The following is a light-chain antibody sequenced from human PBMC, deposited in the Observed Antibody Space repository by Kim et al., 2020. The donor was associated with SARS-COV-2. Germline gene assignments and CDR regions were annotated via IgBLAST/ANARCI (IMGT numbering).Light chain of an antibody. CDR1: HSFRNN. V-gene: IGKV3-15*01. CDR3: QHYNNMPPWT. CDR2: GAS. Sequence: PGEGATPALRASHSFRNNVACYQQKPGQSPRLLSYGASTRATGIPARFSGSASGTEFTLTICSLQSEDFAIYYCQHYNNMPPWTFGQGTKVDIK. J-gene: IGKJ1*01.